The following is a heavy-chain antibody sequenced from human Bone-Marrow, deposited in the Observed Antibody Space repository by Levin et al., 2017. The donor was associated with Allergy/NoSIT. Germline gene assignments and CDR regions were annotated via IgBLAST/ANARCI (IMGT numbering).Heavy chain of an antibody. Sequence: SVKVSCKASGGTFSSYAISWVRQAPGQGLEWMGGIIPIFGTANYAQKFQGRVTITADKSTSTAYMELSSLRSEDTAVYYCARATLSDRVTTRYYDDYMDVWGKGTTVTVSS. V-gene: IGHV1-69*06. CDR1: GGTFSSYA. J-gene: IGHJ6*03. D-gene: IGHD4-17*01. CDR2: IIPIFGTA. CDR3: ARATLSDRVTTRYYDDYMDV.